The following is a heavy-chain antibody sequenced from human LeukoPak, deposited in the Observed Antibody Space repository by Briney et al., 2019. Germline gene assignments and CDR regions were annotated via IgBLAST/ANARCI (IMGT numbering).Heavy chain of an antibody. CDR2: IYYSGST. CDR3: ARATDVRYFDWPIDY. Sequence: SETLSLTCTVSGGSISSSSYYWGWIRQPPGKGLEWIGSIYYSGSTYYNPSLKSRVTISVDTSKNQFSLKLSSVTAADTAVYYCARATDVRYFDWPIDYWGQGTLVTVSS. J-gene: IGHJ4*02. CDR1: GGSISSSSYY. D-gene: IGHD3-9*01. V-gene: IGHV4-39*07.